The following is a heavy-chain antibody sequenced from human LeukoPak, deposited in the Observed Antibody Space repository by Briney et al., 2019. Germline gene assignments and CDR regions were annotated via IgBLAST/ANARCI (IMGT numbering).Heavy chain of an antibody. D-gene: IGHD6-13*01. CDR1: GDSISSGEYD. CDR2: IYYSGST. Sequence: SQTLSLTCTVSGDSISSGEYDWSWIRQPPGKGLEWIGYIYYSGSTDSTPPLKSRVTISVDTSKTQFSLKLSPVTAADTAVYYCASAGLSSSWYVVDYWGQGTLVTVSS. V-gene: IGHV4-30-4*01. CDR3: ASAGLSSSWYVVDY. J-gene: IGHJ4*02.